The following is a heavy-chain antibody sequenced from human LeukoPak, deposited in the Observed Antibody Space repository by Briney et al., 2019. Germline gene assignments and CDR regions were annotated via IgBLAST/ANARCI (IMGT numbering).Heavy chain of an antibody. CDR3: VKPTVAGTDYYYGMDV. D-gene: IGHD6-19*01. Sequence: PGGSLRLSCTASGFTFSGYWMHWVRQAPGKGLVWLSRINTDGNTTNYADSVKGRFTISRDNAKNTLYLQMSSLRAEDTAVYYCVKPTVAGTDYYYGMDVWGQGTTVTVSS. V-gene: IGHV3-74*01. CDR2: INTDGNTT. J-gene: IGHJ6*02. CDR1: GFTFSGYW.